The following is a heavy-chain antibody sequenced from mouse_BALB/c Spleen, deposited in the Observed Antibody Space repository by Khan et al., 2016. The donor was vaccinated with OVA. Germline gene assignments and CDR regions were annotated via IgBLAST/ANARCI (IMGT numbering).Heavy chain of an antibody. J-gene: IGHJ4*01. V-gene: IGHV2-6-7*01. D-gene: IGHD2-10*01. CDR3: ARAYYGKYREAVDY. Sequence: VQLQESGPGLVAPSQSLSITCTVSGFSLTGYGVNWVRQPPGKGLEWLGMIWGDGSTDYNSALKSRLSISKDNSKSQVFLKMNSLQTDDTARYCCARAYYGKYREAVDYWGQGTSGTVAS. CDR2: IWGDGST. CDR1: GFSLTGYG.